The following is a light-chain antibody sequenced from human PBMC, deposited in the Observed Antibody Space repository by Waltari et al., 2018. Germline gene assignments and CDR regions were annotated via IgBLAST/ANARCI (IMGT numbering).Light chain of an antibody. J-gene: IGKJ2*01. CDR2: GAS. Sequence: ETVMTHSPATMSVSPGERATLSCRASQSVSSNLAWYQQKPGQAPRLLIYGASTRATGIPARFSGSGSGTEFTLTISSLQSEDFAVYYCQQYNNWPPGTFGQGTKLEI. CDR3: QQYNNWPPGT. CDR1: QSVSSN. V-gene: IGKV3-15*01.